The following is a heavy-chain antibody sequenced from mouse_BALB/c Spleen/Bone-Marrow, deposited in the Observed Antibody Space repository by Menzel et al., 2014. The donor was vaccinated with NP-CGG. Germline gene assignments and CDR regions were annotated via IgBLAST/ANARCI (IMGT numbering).Heavy chain of an antibody. CDR2: ISNGGGST. CDR1: GFTFSSYT. J-gene: IGHJ4*01. CDR3: ARGIRGSGMDY. D-gene: IGHD3-2*02. Sequence: DVQLVESGGGLVQPGGSLKLSCAASGFTFSSYTMSWVRQTPEKRLEWVAYISNGGGSTYYPDTVKGRFTISRDNAKNTLYLQMSSLKSEDTAMYYCARGIRGSGMDYWGQGTSVTVSS. V-gene: IGHV5-12-2*01.